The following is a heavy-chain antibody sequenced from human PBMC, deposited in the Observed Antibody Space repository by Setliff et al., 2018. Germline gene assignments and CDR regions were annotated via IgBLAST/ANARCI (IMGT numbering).Heavy chain of an antibody. CDR3: ARVRDCSGGICHRGFHHYMDV. V-gene: IGHV4-4*08. J-gene: IGHJ6*03. D-gene: IGHD2-15*01. CDR1: GDTLSVYY. CDR2: IYSSGST. Sequence: SETLSLTCTVSGDTLSVYYWSWVRQSPGQGLEWIGYIYSSGSTNYNPSLESRVTILIDKSKNQFSLNLTSVTAADTAVYYCARVRDCSGGICHRGFHHYMDVWGKGTTVTSP.